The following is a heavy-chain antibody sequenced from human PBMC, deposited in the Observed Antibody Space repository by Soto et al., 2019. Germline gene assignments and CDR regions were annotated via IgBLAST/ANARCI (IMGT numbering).Heavy chain of an antibody. CDR3: ARVTSMVRGVIDNWFDP. V-gene: IGHV1-69*13. CDR2: IIPMYGPA. J-gene: IGHJ5*02. D-gene: IGHD3-10*01. Sequence: SVNFSCKASGGTFSSYAIHWVRQAPGQGLEWMGGIIPMYGPAKYAQRFQGRVTITADESTTTVYMELTSLTSQDTAVYYCARVTSMVRGVIDNWFDPWGHGTLVTVSS. CDR1: GGTFSSYA.